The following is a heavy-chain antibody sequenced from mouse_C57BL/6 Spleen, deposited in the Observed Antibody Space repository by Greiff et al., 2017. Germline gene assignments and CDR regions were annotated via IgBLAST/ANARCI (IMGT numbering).Heavy chain of an antibody. V-gene: IGHV1-42*01. CDR2: INPSTGGT. CDR1: GYSFTGYY. J-gene: IGHJ3*01. Sequence: EVKLMESGPELVKPGASVKISCKASGYSFTGYYMNWVKQSPEKSLEWIGEINPSTGGTTYNQKFKAKATLTVDKSSSTAYMQLKILTSEDSAVYYCAKSITTVVPFAYWGQGTLVTVSA. D-gene: IGHD1-1*01. CDR3: AKSITTVVPFAY.